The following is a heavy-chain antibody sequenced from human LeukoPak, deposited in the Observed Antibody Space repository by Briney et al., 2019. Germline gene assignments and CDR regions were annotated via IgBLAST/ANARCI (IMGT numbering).Heavy chain of an antibody. V-gene: IGHV3-21*04. D-gene: IGHD4-23*01. CDR2: TSPTSSYM. CDR3: VRDADGGNSWFDT. J-gene: IGHJ5*02. CDR1: GFTVTDFY. Sequence: GGSLRLSCAASGFTVTDFYMNWVRQAPGKGLEWVSWTSPTSSYMYYADSVKGRFTISRDNAKNSLYLQMNSLRAEDTALYYCVRDADGGNSWFDTWGQGTLVTVSS.